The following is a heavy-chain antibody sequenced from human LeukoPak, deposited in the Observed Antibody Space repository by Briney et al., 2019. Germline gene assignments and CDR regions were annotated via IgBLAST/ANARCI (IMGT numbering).Heavy chain of an antibody. CDR3: ARERLGELLDWYYFDY. V-gene: IGHV1-69*13. D-gene: IGHD1-26*01. Sequence: SVKVSCKASGGTFSSYAISWVRQAPGQGLEWMGGIIPIFGTANYAQKFQGRVTITADESTSTAYMELSSLRSEDTAVYYCARERLGELLDWYYFDYWGQGTLVTVSS. CDR1: GGTFSSYA. CDR2: IIPIFGTA. J-gene: IGHJ4*02.